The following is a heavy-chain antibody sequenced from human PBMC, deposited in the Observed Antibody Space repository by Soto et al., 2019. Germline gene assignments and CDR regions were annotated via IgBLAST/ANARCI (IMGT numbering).Heavy chain of an antibody. D-gene: IGHD6-13*01. Sequence: GSLRLSCAASGFTFSSYWMSWVRQAPGKGLEWVANIKQDGSEKYYVDSVKGRFTISRDNAKNSLYLQMNSLRAEDTAVYYCAREGIAAAGRWGYFQHWGQGTLVTVSS. CDR1: GFTFSSYW. V-gene: IGHV3-7*01. CDR2: IKQDGSEK. CDR3: AREGIAAAGRWGYFQH. J-gene: IGHJ1*01.